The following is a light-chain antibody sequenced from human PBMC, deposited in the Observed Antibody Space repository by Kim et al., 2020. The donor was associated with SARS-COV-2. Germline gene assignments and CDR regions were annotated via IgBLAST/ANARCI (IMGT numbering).Light chain of an antibody. V-gene: IGLV6-57*02. J-gene: IGLJ3*02. Sequence: VTTSGTGGGGSIASSYVQWHQQRPGSAPTTVISQDDQRPSGVPDRFSGSIDSSSNSASLTISGLKTEDEADYYCQSYDNNNQDWVFGGGTQLTVL. CDR2: QDD. CDR1: GGSIASSY. CDR3: QSYDNNNQDWV.